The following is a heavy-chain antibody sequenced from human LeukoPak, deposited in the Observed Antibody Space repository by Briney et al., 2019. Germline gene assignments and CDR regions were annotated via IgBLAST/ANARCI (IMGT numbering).Heavy chain of an antibody. V-gene: IGHV4-59*01. CDR3: ARSCSGGSCYLFGMDV. D-gene: IGHD2-15*01. CDR2: IYYSGNT. CDR1: GGSISSYY. Sequence: PSETLSLTCTDSGGSISSYYWSWIRQPPGKGLEWIGYIYYSGNTNYNPSLKSRVTISVDTSKNQFSLKLSSVTAADTAVYYCARSCSGGSCYLFGMDVWGQGTTVTVSS. J-gene: IGHJ6*02.